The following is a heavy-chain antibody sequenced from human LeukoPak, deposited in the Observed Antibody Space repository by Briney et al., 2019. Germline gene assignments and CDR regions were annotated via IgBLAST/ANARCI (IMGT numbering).Heavy chain of an antibody. V-gene: IGHV4-39*01. CDR3: ARHYVAVTTSGGWFDP. CDR1: GGSLSRSTYH. CDR2: IYHSGST. D-gene: IGHD4-17*01. J-gene: IGHJ5*02. Sequence: SETLSLTCSVSGGSLSRSTYHWGWIRQPPGKGLEWIGSIYHSGSTYYNPSLNSRVTISVDTSKNQFSLKLSSVTAADTAVYFCARHYVAVTTSGGWFDPWGQGTLVTVSS.